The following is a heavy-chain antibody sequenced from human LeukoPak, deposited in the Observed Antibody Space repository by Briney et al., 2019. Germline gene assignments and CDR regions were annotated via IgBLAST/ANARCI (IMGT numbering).Heavy chain of an antibody. D-gene: IGHD3-16*01. CDR3: AKDQGSLGYFDY. Sequence: GGSLRLSCVASGFTFSIYTMSWVRQAPGKGLEWVSSITSSSSSIYSADSVKGRFTISRDNSKNTLYLQMNSLRAEDTAVYYCAKDQGSLGYFDYWGQGTLVTVSS. CDR2: ITSSSSSI. J-gene: IGHJ4*02. V-gene: IGHV3-21*01. CDR1: GFTFSIYT.